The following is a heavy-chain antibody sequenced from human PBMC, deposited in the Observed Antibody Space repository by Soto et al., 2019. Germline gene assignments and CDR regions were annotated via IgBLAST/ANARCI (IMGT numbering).Heavy chain of an antibody. D-gene: IGHD6-19*01. Sequence: PSETLSLTCTVSGDSISSGSYWGWIRQPPGEGPEWIASIYHGGTTFYNPSLKSRISISVDTSKNQFSLRLTSVTAADTATYYCARVHVMVVAGSTFDYWGQGPWSPSPQ. V-gene: IGHV4-38-2*02. CDR3: ARVHVMVVAGSTFDY. CDR2: IYHGGTT. CDR1: GDSISSGSY. J-gene: IGHJ4*02.